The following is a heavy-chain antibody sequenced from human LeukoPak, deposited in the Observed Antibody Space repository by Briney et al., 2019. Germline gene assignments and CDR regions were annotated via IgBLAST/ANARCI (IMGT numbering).Heavy chain of an antibody. Sequence: SQTLSLTCTVSGGSISSTNYFWSWVRQSPGKALDWIAYIDYSGSAHYNPSLRSRSIISINTSKNQFAPTMTSVTAADTAVYYCAREVNIVSDSDAFDVWGQGTMVIVSS. J-gene: IGHJ3*01. V-gene: IGHV4-30-4*01. CDR3: AREVNIVSDSDAFDV. CDR1: GGSISSTNYF. D-gene: IGHD2/OR15-2a*01. CDR2: IDYSGSA.